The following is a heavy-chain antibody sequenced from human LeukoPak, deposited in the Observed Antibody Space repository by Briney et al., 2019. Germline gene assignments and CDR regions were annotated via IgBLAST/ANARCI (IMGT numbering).Heavy chain of an antibody. CDR2: MNPNSGNT. CDR1: GYIFTNYD. D-gene: IGHD3-9*01. Sequence: ASVKVSCKASGYIFTNYDIHWMRQAPGQGLEWVGGMNPNSGNTGYAQTFQGKLTMTRNTSIKTAYMELSSLRSEDTAVYYCARRFYDNLTGHTWYDYWGQGTLVTVSS. J-gene: IGHJ4*02. CDR3: ARRFYDNLTGHTWYDY. V-gene: IGHV1-8*02.